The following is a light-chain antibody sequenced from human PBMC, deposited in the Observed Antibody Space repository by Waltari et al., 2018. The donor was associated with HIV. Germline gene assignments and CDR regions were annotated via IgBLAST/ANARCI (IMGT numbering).Light chain of an antibody. CDR2: END. V-gene: IGLV1-51*02. CDR1: SSTLGTNY. CDR3: GTWDSNLNVGGYV. Sequence: QSVLTQPPSVSASPGQKVTISCSGSSSTLGTNYVSWYLHLPGTAPKLLIFENDRRPSGIPARFSGSKSGTSATLGIIGLQTGDEANYYCGTWDSNLNVGGYVFGPGTKVTVL. J-gene: IGLJ1*01.